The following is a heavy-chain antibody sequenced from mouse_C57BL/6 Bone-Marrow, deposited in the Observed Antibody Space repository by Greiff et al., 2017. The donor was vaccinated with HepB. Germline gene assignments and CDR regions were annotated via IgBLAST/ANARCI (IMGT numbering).Heavy chain of an antibody. D-gene: IGHD2-4*01. CDR3: ARLIYYDYDDAMDY. CDR1: GFSLTSYG. J-gene: IGHJ4*01. V-gene: IGHV2-2*01. CDR2: IWSGGST. Sequence: VKLVESGPGLVQPSQSLSITCTVSGFSLTSYGVHWVRQSPGKGLEWLGVIWSGGSTDYNAAFISRLSISKDNSKSQVFFKMNSLQADDTAIYYCARLIYYDYDDAMDYWGQGTSVTVSS.